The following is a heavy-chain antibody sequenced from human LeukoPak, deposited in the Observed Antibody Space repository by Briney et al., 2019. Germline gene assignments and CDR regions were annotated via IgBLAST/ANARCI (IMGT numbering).Heavy chain of an antibody. V-gene: IGHV1-8*01. CDR1: GYTFTSYD. CDR2: MNPNSGDT. J-gene: IGHJ3*02. CDR3: ARVLAGSGWYDVFDI. Sequence: ASVKVSCKASGYTFTSYDINWVRQATGQGLEWMGWMNPNSGDTGYAQKFQGRVTMTRYTSISTAYMELSSLRSEDTAVYYCARVLAGSGWYDVFDIWAQGTMVTVSS. D-gene: IGHD6-19*01.